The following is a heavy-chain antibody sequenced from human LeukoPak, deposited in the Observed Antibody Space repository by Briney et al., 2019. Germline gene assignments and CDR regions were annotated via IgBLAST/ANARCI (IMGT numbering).Heavy chain of an antibody. V-gene: IGHV3-21*01. J-gene: IGHJ4*02. D-gene: IGHD3-22*01. Sequence: PGGSLRLSCAASGFTFSTFAMIWVRQPPGKGLEWVSSIFPSGGEIHYADSVKGRFTISRDNAKNSLYLQMNSLRAEDTAVYYCARGERKTYYYDSSGYYYFDYWGQGTLVTVSS. CDR2: IFPSGGEI. CDR3: ARGERKTYYYDSSGYYYFDY. CDR1: GFTFSTFA.